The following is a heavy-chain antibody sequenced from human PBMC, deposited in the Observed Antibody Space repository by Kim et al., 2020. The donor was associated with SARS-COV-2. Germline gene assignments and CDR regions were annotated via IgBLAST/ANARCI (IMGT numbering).Heavy chain of an antibody. CDR3: ARGPWNSYANNYYYYGMGV. CDR1: GSSFTSYW. D-gene: IGHD5-18*01. CDR2: IYPGDSDT. V-gene: IGHV5-51*01. J-gene: IGHJ6*02. Sequence: GESLKISCKGSGSSFTSYWIGWVRQMPGKGLEWMGIIYPGDSDTRYSPSFQGQVTISADKSISTAYLQWSSLKASDTAMYYCARGPWNSYANNYYYYGMGVWCQGTTVTVSS.